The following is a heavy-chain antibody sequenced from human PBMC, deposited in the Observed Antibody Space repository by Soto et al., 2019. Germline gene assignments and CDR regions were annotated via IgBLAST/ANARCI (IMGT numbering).Heavy chain of an antibody. CDR3: ARVEATYYYDSRPFDP. J-gene: IGHJ5*02. CDR2: IIPIFGTA. CDR1: GGTFSSYA. D-gene: IGHD3-22*01. V-gene: IGHV1-69*13. Sequence: SVKVSCKASGGTFSSYAISWVRQAPGQGLEWMGGIIPIFGTANYAQKFQGRVTITADESTSTAYMELSSLRSEDTAVYYCARVEATYYYDSRPFDPWGQGTLVTVSS.